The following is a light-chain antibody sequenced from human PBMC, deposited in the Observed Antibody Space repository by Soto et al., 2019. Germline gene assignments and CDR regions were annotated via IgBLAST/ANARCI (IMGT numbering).Light chain of an antibody. Sequence: QSALTQPASVSGSPGQSITIPRTGSSSDVGSYNLVSWFQQHPGKVPKLIIYAGTKRPSGVSDRFSGSKSGNTASLTISGLQAEDEADCCCYSYAGYYVYVFVTGTKVTV. J-gene: IGLJ1*01. CDR1: SSDVGSYNL. V-gene: IGLV2-23*01. CDR2: AGT. CDR3: YSYAGYYVYV.